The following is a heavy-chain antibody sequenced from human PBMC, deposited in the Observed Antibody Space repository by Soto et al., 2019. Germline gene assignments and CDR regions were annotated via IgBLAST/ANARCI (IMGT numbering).Heavy chain of an antibody. CDR3: HTDTSSAY. Sequence: EVQLVESGGDLVQPGGSLRLSCAASGLTFSNYWMQWVRQVPGKGLVWVSGINAEGSSTTYADSVKGRFTISRDNAKNTLYLHLNSLRAEDTAVYYCHTDTSSAYWGQGTLVTVSS. V-gene: IGHV3-74*01. D-gene: IGHD3-9*01. CDR2: INAEGSST. CDR1: GLTFSNYW. J-gene: IGHJ4*02.